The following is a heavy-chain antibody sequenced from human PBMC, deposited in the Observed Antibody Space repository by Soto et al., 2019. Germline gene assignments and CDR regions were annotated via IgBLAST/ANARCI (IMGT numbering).Heavy chain of an antibody. D-gene: IGHD1-26*01. V-gene: IGHV1-2*02. CDR2: INPNSGGT. J-gene: IGHJ4*02. CDR1: GYTFTGYY. CDR3: ARVPSPGIVGPTTPEDQRDY. Sequence: GASVKVSCKASGYTFTGYYMHWVRQAPGQGLEWMGWINPNSGGTNYAQKFQGRVTMTRDTSISTAYMELSRLRSDDTAVYYCARVPSPGIVGPTTPEDQRDYCGQGTLVPVSS.